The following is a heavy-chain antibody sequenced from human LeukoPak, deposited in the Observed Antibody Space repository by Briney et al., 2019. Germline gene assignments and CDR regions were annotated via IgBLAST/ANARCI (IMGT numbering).Heavy chain of an antibody. CDR3: ASVYLYGMDV. CDR1: GYSLTTYY. D-gene: IGHD2-8*01. J-gene: IGHJ6*02. Sequence: ASVKVSCKASGYSLTTYYMHWVRQAPGQELECMAIINPSGGGTKYAQKFQGRVTMTRDTPTNTVYMELSSLRTEDTAVYYCASVYLYGMDVWGQGTTVTVSS. V-gene: IGHV1-46*01. CDR2: INPSGGGT.